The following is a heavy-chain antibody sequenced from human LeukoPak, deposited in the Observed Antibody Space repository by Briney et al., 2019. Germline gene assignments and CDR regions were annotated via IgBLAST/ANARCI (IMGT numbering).Heavy chain of an antibody. J-gene: IGHJ6*02. CDR3: ARGSYYYDNYGMDV. CDR2: INHSGST. V-gene: IGHV4-30-2*01. D-gene: IGHD3-22*01. Sequence: PSQTLSLTCAVSGGSISSGGYSWSWIRQPPGKGLEWIGEINHSGSTNYNPSLKSRVTISVDTSKNQFSLKLSSVTAADTAVYYCARGSYYYDNYGMDVWGQGTTVTVSS. CDR1: GGSISSGGYS.